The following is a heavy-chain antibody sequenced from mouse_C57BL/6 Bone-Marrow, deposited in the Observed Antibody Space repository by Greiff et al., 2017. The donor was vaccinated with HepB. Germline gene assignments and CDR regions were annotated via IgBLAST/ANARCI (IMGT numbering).Heavy chain of an antibody. CDR3: ARDGDYDYDGSYYYAMDD. J-gene: IGHJ4*01. CDR2: IWSGGST. CDR1: GFSLTSYG. V-gene: IGHV2-2*01. D-gene: IGHD2-4*01. Sequence: VKLQESGPGLVQPSQSLSITCTVSGFSLTSYGVHWVRQSPGKGLEWLGVIWSGGSTDYNAAFISRLSISKDNSKSQVFFKMNSLQADDTAIYYCARDGDYDYDGSYYYAMDDWGQGTTVTVSS.